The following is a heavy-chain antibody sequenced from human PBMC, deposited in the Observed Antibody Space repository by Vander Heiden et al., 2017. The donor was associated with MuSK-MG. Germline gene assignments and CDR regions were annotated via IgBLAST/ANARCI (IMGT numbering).Heavy chain of an antibody. Sequence: EVQLLESGGGLVQPGGSLRLSCAASGLSFSSYGVSWVRQAPGKGLEWVSGFSDSGSSTYYADSVKGRFTISRDNFKNTLYLQMNSLRAEDTAVYYCAKKRISRYFYMDVWGKGTSVTVSS. V-gene: IGHV3-23*01. CDR2: FSDSGSST. J-gene: IGHJ6*03. CDR1: GLSFSSYG. CDR3: AKKRISRYFYMDV.